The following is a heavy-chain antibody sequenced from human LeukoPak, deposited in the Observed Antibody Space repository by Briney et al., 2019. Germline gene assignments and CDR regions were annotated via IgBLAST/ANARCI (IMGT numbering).Heavy chain of an antibody. CDR1: GGTFSSYA. V-gene: IGHV1-69*06. CDR3: ARLREIPVFGVVTKSTSYFDY. CDR2: IIPLFGTA. D-gene: IGHD3-3*01. J-gene: IGHJ4*02. Sequence: ASVKVSCKASGGTFSSYAISWVRQAPGQGLEWMGGIIPLFGTANYAQKFQDRVTITADKSTSTAYMELSSLRSEDTAVYYCARLREIPVFGVVTKSTSYFDYWGQGTLVTVSS.